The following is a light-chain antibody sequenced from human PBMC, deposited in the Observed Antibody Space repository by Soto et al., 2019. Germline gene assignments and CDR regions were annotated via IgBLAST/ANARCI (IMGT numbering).Light chain of an antibody. CDR3: QQANSFPIS. J-gene: IGKJ5*01. CDR1: QGISSY. Sequence: DIQWHQWPFIHRECVGEGETVARGASQGISSYLAWFQQKPGRAPNLLIYGASTLQSGVPSRFSGSGSGTDFTLTISNLQPEDFATYYCQQANSFPISFGQGTRLEIK. V-gene: IGKV1-9*01. CDR2: GAS.